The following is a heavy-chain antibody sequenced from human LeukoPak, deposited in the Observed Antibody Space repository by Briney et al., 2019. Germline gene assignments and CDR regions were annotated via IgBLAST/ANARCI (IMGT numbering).Heavy chain of an antibody. CDR1: GGSFSGYY. CDR2: INHSGST. V-gene: IGHV4-34*01. J-gene: IGHJ4*02. Sequence: SETLSLTCAVYGGSFSGYYWSWIRQPPGKGLEWIGEINHSGSTNYNPSLKSRVTISVDTSKNQFSLKLSSVTAADTAVYFCARGITGPATFDYWGQGTLVPVSS. CDR3: ARGITGPATFDY. D-gene: IGHD3-16*01.